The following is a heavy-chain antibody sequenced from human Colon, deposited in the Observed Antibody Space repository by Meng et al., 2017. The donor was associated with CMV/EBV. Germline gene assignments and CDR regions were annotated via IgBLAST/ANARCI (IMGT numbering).Heavy chain of an antibody. Sequence: GESLKISCAASGFTFSAYPIHWVRQAPGKGLEWVAIISHDGAKKYYAESVKGRFTISRDNSQNTVNVHMNSLRVDDTAVYYCARASNSSFDPWGQGTLVTVS. CDR1: GFTFSAYP. D-gene: IGHD4-11*01. CDR2: ISHDGAKK. J-gene: IGHJ5*02. CDR3: ARASNSSFDP. V-gene: IGHV3-30*14.